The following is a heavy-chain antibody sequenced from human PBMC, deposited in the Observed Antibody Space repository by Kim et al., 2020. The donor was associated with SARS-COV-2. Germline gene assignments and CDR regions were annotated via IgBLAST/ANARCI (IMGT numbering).Heavy chain of an antibody. V-gene: IGHV4-59*01. CDR3: ARAGGYYDSSGYYGNAFDI. Sequence: SETLSLTCTVSGGSISSYYWSWIRQPPGKGLEWIGYIYYSGSTNYNPSLKSRVTISVDTSKNQFSLKLSSVTAADTAVYYCARAGGYYDSSGYYGNAFDIWGQGTMVTVSS. CDR2: IYYSGST. D-gene: IGHD3-22*01. J-gene: IGHJ3*02. CDR1: GGSISSYY.